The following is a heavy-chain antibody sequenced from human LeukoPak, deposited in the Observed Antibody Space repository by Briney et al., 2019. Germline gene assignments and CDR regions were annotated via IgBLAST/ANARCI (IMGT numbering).Heavy chain of an antibody. CDR1: GFTFSSYA. J-gene: IGHJ4*02. CDR3: AKDPSTVATSWYFDY. V-gene: IGHV3-23*01. CDR2: ITDSGTGT. D-gene: IGHD4-11*01. Sequence: GGSLRLSCAASGFTFSSYALSWVRQAPGKGLEWVSGITDSGTGTYYADSVKGRFTISRDNSKNTVYLQMSSLRAEDTAVYYCAKDPSTVATSWYFDYWGQGTLVTVSS.